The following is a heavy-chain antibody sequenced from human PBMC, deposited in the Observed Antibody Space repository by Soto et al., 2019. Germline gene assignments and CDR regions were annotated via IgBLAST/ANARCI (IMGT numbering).Heavy chain of an antibody. CDR1: SDSISSSNW. D-gene: IGHD2-15*01. V-gene: IGHV4-4*02. J-gene: IGHJ5*02. Sequence: QVQLQESGPGLVKPSGTLSLTCAVSSDSISSSNWWSWVRQPPGKGLEWIEEVFPTGNTNYNPSLMSRVTISVDKSKNHFSLNLSSVTAADTAIYYCARRPTAELPSNWFDPWGQGILVTVSS. CDR2: VFPTGNT. CDR3: ARRPTAELPSNWFDP.